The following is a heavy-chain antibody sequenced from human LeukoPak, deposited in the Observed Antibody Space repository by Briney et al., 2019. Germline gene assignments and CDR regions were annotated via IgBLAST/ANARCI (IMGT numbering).Heavy chain of an antibody. CDR1: GFTFSSHW. CDR3: ARITTIAVAATADY. CDR2: INSDGSST. D-gene: IGHD6-19*01. Sequence: GGSLRLSCAASGFTFSSHWMHWVRQAPGKGLVWVSRINSDGSSTSYADSVKGRFTISRDNAKNTLYLQMNSLRAEDTAVYYCARITTIAVAATADYWGQGTLVTVSS. V-gene: IGHV3-74*01. J-gene: IGHJ4*02.